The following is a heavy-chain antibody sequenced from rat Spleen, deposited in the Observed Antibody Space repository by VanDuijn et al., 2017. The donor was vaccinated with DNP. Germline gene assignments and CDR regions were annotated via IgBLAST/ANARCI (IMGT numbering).Heavy chain of an antibody. Sequence: EVQLVETGGGLVQPGGSLKLSCVASGFTFSNYWMNWIRQAPGKGLEWVASINTDGSSTFYPNSVKGRFTISRDNAKSTLYLQMDSLRSEDTATYYCARHYGAYSYYWYFDFWGPGTMVTVSS. CDR3: ARHYGAYSYYWYFDF. CDR1: GFTFSNYW. V-gene: IGHV5-58*01. CDR2: INTDGSST. J-gene: IGHJ1*01. D-gene: IGHD1-11*01.